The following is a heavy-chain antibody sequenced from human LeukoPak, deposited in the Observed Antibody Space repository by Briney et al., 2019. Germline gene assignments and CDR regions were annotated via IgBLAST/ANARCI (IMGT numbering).Heavy chain of an antibody. CDR2: VWYDGSNK. V-gene: IGHV3-33*01. CDR3: ARGDYYVSGSQSDYYYMDV. Sequence: GGSLTLSCAASGFTFSGYGMHWVRQAPGKGLDWVAVVWYDGSNKYYADSVKGRFTISRDNSKNTLYLQMNSLRAEDTAVYYCARGDYYVSGSQSDYYYMDVWGKGTTVTVSS. CDR1: GFTFSGYG. J-gene: IGHJ6*03. D-gene: IGHD3-10*01.